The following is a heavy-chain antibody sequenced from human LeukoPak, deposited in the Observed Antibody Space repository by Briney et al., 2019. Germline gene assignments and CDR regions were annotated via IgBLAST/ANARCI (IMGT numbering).Heavy chain of an antibody. CDR2: ISSSSSNI. D-gene: IGHD3-10*01. CDR3: ARLYYYGSGSSDY. Sequence: PGGSLRLSCAVSGFSFSSYNMNWVRQAPGKGLEWVSFISSSSSNIYYADSVQGRFTISRDNAKNSLYLQMNSLRDEDTAVYYCARLYYYGSGSSDYWGQGTLVTVSS. CDR1: GFSFSSYN. V-gene: IGHV3-48*02. J-gene: IGHJ4*02.